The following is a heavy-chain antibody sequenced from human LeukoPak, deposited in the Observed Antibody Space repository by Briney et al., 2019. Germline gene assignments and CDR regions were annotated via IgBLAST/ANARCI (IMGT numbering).Heavy chain of an antibody. V-gene: IGHV3-9*03. Sequence: GGSLRLSCAASGFTFDDYAMHWVRQTPGRGLEWVSSINWNSGSIGYADSVKGRFTISRDNAKNSLYLQMNSLRTEDMALYYCAKGYSGSYYSPPIFDSWGQGTLVTVSS. D-gene: IGHD1-26*01. CDR2: INWNSGSI. CDR1: GFTFDDYA. J-gene: IGHJ4*02. CDR3: AKGYSGSYYSPPIFDS.